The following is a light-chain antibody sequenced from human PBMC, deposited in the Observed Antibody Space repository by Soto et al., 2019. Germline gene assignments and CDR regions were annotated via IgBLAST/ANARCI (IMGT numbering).Light chain of an antibody. CDR2: DAS. CDR1: QTVSNNY. V-gene: IGKV3-11*01. CDR3: HQRQYWPPIT. J-gene: IGKJ5*01. Sequence: EFVFTQSPGTLSLSPGERATLSCRASQTVSNNYLAWYQQKPGQAPRLLISDASNRATGIPARFSGSGSGTDFTLTISSLEPEDFAVYYCHQRQYWPPITFGQGTRLEIK.